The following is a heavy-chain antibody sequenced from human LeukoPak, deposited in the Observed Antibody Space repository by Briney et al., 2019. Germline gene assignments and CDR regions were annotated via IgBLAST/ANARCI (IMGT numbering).Heavy chain of an antibody. Sequence: GRSLRLSCVASGFTFKSYGMHRVRQAPGKGLEWVAIIWYDGSNKYYADFVKGRFTTSRDNSKNTLYLQMNSLRADDTAVYYCARVSGYSGTWYVDYWGQGTLVTVSS. V-gene: IGHV3-33*01. CDR3: ARVSGYSGTWYVDY. CDR2: IWYDGSNK. CDR1: GFTFKSYG. D-gene: IGHD6-13*01. J-gene: IGHJ4*02.